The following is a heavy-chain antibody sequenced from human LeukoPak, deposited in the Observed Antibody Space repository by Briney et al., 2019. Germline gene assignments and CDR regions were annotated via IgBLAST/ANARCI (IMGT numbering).Heavy chain of an antibody. CDR3: ARVGDTAMVTGENYFDY. J-gene: IGHJ4*02. Sequence: PGGSLRLSCAASGFTFSGHGMHWVRQAPGKGLEWVAVIWYDGSNKYYADSVKGRFTISRDNSKNTLYLQMNSLRAEDTAVYYCARVGDTAMVTGENYFDYWGQGTLVTASS. D-gene: IGHD5-18*01. CDR2: IWYDGSNK. CDR1: GFTFSGHG. V-gene: IGHV3-33*01.